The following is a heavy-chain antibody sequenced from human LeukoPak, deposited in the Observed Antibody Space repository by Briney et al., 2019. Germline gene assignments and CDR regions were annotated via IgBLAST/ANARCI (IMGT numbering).Heavy chain of an antibody. Sequence: PSETLSLTCTVSGGSISSYYWSWIRQPPGKGLEWIGYIYYSGSTNYNPSLTSRVTISVDTSKNQFSLKLSSVTAADTAVYYCARFRYYDSSGYYPYYFDYWGQGTLVTVSS. D-gene: IGHD3-22*01. CDR1: GGSISSYY. CDR2: IYYSGST. V-gene: IGHV4-59*01. CDR3: ARFRYYDSSGYYPYYFDY. J-gene: IGHJ4*02.